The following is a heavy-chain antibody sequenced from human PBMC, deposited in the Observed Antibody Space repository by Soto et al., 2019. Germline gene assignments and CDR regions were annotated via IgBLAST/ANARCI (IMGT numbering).Heavy chain of an antibody. CDR2: ISASCGST. V-gene: IGHV3-23*01. J-gene: IGHJ4*02. Sequence: EVQLLESGGGLVQPGGSLRLSCAVSGFTFTNYAMTWVRQAPGKGLEWVSGISASCGSTYYADSVKGRFTISRDNSKNTLFLQMNSLRAEDTALYYCAKDRGSLYTSSSPLDFWGQGTLVTVSS. CDR3: AKDRGSLYTSSSPLDF. D-gene: IGHD6-6*01. CDR1: GFTFTNYA.